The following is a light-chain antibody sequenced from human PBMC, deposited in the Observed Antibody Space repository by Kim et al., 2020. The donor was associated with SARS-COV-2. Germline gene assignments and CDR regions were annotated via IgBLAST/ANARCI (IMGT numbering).Light chain of an antibody. CDR1: SSNIGAGHD. CDR3: QSFDISLSGYV. J-gene: IGLJ1*01. V-gene: IGLV1-40*01. CDR2: GNS. Sequence: VTISCAGTSSNIGAGHDVHWYQQLPGTAPKLLIYGNSNRPSGVPDRFSGSESGTSASLAISGLQAEDEADYYCQSFDISLSGYVFGTGTRSPS.